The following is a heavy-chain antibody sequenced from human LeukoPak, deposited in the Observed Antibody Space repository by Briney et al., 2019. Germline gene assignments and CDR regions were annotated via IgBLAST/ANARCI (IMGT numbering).Heavy chain of an antibody. D-gene: IGHD7-27*01. CDR3: ARDTHLGNFDY. Sequence: QPGGSLRLSCAASGFTVSSNYMSWVRQAPGKGLEWVSVIYSGGGTYYADSVKGRFTISRDNSKNTLYLQMNSLRAEDTAVYYCARDTHLGNFDYWGQGTLVTVSS. V-gene: IGHV3-53*01. CDR1: GFTVSSNY. J-gene: IGHJ4*02. CDR2: IYSGGGT.